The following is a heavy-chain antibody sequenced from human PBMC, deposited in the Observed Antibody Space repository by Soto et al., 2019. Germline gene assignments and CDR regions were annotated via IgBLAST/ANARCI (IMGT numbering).Heavy chain of an antibody. CDR2: IRGKAYGGTT. V-gene: IGHV3-49*04. Sequence: GGSLRLSCSASGFTFGDYAMSWVRQAPGKGLEWVGFIRGKAYGGTTEYAASVEGRFTISRDDSKSIAYLQMSSLKTDDTAVYYCTRDGDYYVSGTYDYFDYWGQGTLVTVSS. CDR3: TRDGDYYVSGTYDYFDY. CDR1: GFTFGDYA. J-gene: IGHJ4*02. D-gene: IGHD3-10*01.